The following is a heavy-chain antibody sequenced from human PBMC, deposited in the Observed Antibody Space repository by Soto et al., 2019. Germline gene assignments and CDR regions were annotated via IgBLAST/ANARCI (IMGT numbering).Heavy chain of an antibody. CDR3: ARSGPAVLNGFYYPDMDV. V-gene: IGHV4-34*01. CDR2: INHSGNT. D-gene: IGHD2-2*01. CDR1: GGSFSGYY. Sequence: SETVSLTCSIYGGSFSGYYWSWIRQHPGNGLEWIGEINHSGNTNYNPSLKSRVTISVDTSNNQFSLKLNSVTAADTAVYYCARSGPAVLNGFYYPDMDVWGQGTTVTVSS. J-gene: IGHJ6*02.